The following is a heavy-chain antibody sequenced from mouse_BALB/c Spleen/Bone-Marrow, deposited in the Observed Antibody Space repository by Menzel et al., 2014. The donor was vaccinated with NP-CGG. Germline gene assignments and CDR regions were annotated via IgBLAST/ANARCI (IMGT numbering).Heavy chain of an antibody. CDR2: INPSNGRT. Sequence: QVQLQQSGAELVKPGASVKLSCKASGYTFTSYWMHWVKQRPGQGLEWIGEINPSNGRTNYNEKFKSKATLTVDKSSSTADMHRSSLTSEDSAVYYCARCYYGNYFDYWGQGTTLTVSS. CDR3: ARCYYGNYFDY. V-gene: IGHV1S81*02. CDR1: GYTFTSYW. D-gene: IGHD2-1*01. J-gene: IGHJ2*01.